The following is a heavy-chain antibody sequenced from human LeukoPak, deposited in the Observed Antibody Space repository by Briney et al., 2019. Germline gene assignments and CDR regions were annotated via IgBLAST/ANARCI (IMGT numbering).Heavy chain of an antibody. CDR2: ISTYNGNT. CDR3: ARVYSTGWYEDY. V-gene: IGHV1-18*01. D-gene: IGHD6-19*01. CDR1: GYTFTSYG. Sequence: ASVKVSCKASGYTFTSYGINWVRQAPGQGLEWIGWISTYNGNTNYAQNLQGRVTMTTDTSTGTAYMELRSLRSDDTAVYYCARVYSTGWYEDYWGQGTLVTVSS. J-gene: IGHJ4*02.